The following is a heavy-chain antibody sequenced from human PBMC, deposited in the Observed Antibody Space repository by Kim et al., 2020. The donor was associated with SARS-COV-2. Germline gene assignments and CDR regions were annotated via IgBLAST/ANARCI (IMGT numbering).Heavy chain of an antibody. V-gene: IGHV3-11*01. CDR1: GFMFSAYY. J-gene: IGHJ4*02. CDR3: ARIYDGGDY. Sequence: GGSLRLSCAASGFMFSAYYMKWIRQTPGKGLEWVSYISSSGDSVYYADSVKGRFTISRDNAKNSLYLQMNSLRADETAVYYCARIYDGGDYWGQGTLVT. D-gene: IGHD5-12*01. CDR2: ISSSGDSV.